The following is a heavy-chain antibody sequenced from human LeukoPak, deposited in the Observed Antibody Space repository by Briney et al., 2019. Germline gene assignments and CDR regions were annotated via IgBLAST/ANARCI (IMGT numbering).Heavy chain of an antibody. CDR3: ARGYGDFRVEGRYFYS. V-gene: IGHV4-59*01. CDR1: DGSITNYD. Sequence: DPSETLSLTCTVSDGSITNYDWSWVRQPPGKGLEFIGHVHYSGTANYNPSLESRVTISIDTSKKHFFLKLKSVTAADTAVYYCARGYGDFRVEGRYFYSWGQGTLVTVSS. CDR2: VHYSGTA. J-gene: IGHJ4*02. D-gene: IGHD4-17*01.